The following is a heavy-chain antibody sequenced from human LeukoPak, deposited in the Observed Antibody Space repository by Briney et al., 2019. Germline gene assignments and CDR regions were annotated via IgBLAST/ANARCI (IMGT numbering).Heavy chain of an antibody. Sequence: ASVKVSCKASGYTFTSYGISWVRQAPGQGLEWMGWISAYNGNTNYAQRLQGRVTMTTDTSTSTAYVELRSLRSDDTAVYYCARGGGYSYAHYYYGMDVGGQGTTVPVSS. CDR3: ARGGGYSYAHYYYGMDV. CDR1: GYTFTSYG. CDR2: ISAYNGNT. J-gene: IGHJ6*02. D-gene: IGHD5-18*01. V-gene: IGHV1-18*01.